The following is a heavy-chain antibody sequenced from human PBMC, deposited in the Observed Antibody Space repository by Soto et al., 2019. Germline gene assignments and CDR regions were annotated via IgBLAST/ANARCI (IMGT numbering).Heavy chain of an antibody. D-gene: IGHD6-6*01. Sequence: EVQLVESGGGLVQPGGSLTLSCAASGFTFNNYWMSWVRQAPGKGLEWLANINQDGSVKYYADSVKGRITISRDNAKTSVYLQVSSLRAEDTAVYYCARIGYSSSSFDYWGQGTLVTVSS. CDR2: INQDGSVK. CDR1: GFTFNNYW. V-gene: IGHV3-7*01. CDR3: ARIGYSSSSFDY. J-gene: IGHJ4*02.